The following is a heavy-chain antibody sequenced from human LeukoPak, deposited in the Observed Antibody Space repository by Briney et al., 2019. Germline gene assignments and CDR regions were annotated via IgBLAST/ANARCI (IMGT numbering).Heavy chain of an antibody. CDR2: INIGGTNT. V-gene: IGHV3-11*01. D-gene: IGHD5-24*01. J-gene: IGHJ5*02. CDR1: GFTFNDYY. Sequence: GGSLRLSCAASGFTFNDYYMSWVRQAPGKGLEWLSYINIGGTNTHYADSVKGRFTISRDNAKKSLYLEMNNLRAEDTAVYYCAADGAGFDTWGQGVLVTVSS. CDR3: AADGAGFDT.